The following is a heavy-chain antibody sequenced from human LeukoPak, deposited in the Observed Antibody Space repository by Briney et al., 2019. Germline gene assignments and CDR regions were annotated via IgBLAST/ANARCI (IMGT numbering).Heavy chain of an antibody. D-gene: IGHD3-22*01. V-gene: IGHV3-7*01. J-gene: IGHJ4*02. CDR1: GFTFSNYW. CDR2: IRQDGSDK. CDR3: ARFSRGNRDISD. Sequence: GGSLRLSCAASGFTFSNYWMSWVRQAPGKGLEWMAIIRQDGSDKQYVDSVKGRFTISRDNAKNSLYLEMNNLRAEDTAVYFCARFSRGNRDISDWGQGTLVTVSS.